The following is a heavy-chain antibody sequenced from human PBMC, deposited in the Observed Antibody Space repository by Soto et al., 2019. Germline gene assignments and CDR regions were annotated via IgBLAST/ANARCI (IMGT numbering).Heavy chain of an antibody. D-gene: IGHD3-3*01. V-gene: IGHV4-34*09. CDR1: GGSFSGYY. CDR2: INHSGST. CDR3: ARSFYDFWSGTFDY. Sequence: SETLSLTCAVYGGSFSGYYWSWIRQPPGKGLEWIGEINHSGSTYYNPSLKSRVTISVDTSKNQFSLKLSSVTAADTAVYYCARSFYDFWSGTFDYWGQGTLVTVSS. J-gene: IGHJ4*02.